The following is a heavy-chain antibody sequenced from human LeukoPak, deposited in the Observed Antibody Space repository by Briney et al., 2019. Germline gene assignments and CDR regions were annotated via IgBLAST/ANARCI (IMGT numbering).Heavy chain of an antibody. J-gene: IGHJ6*02. CDR3: ARYGSGSYYYYYGMDV. V-gene: IGHV1-8*01. CDR1: GYTFTSYD. CDR2: MNPNSGNS. Sequence: GSVKVSCKASGYTFTSYDINWVRQATGQGLEWMGWMNPNSGNSGYAQKFQGRVTMTRNTSISTAYMELSSLRSEDTAVYYCARYGSGSYYYYYGMDVWGQGTTVTVSS. D-gene: IGHD3-10*01.